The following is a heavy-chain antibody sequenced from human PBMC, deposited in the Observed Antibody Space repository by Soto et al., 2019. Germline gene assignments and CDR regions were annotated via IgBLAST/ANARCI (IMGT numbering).Heavy chain of an antibody. CDR2: IDPSDAYT. CDR1: GYSFTSYW. Sequence: GESLKISCQGSGYSFTSYWISWVRQMPGKGLEWMGRIDPSDAYTNYSPSFQGHVTISADKSISTAYLQWSSLKTSDTAMYYCARAGYSRSYDWLDPRGQGTLITVSS. V-gene: IGHV5-10-1*01. D-gene: IGHD6-13*01. J-gene: IGHJ5*02. CDR3: ARAGYSRSYDWLDP.